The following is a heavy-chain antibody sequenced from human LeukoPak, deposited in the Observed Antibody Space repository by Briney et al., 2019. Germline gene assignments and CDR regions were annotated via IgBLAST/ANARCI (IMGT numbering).Heavy chain of an antibody. J-gene: IGHJ6*03. D-gene: IGHD2-2*01. V-gene: IGHV1-69*02. CDR1: GGTFSSYT. Sequence: SVKVSCKASGGTFSSYTISWVRQAPGQGLEWMGRIIPILGIANYAQKFQGRVTITADKSTSTAYMELSSLRSEDTAVYYCARGYCSSTSCYDYYYYMDVWGKGTTVTVSS. CDR2: IIPILGIA. CDR3: ARGYCSSTSCYDYYYYMDV.